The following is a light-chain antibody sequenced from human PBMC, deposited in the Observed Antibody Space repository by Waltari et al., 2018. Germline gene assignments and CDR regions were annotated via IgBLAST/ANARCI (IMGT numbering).Light chain of an antibody. Sequence: QFVLTQPPSVSAAPGQRVTISCSGGRSNIGNNYVSWYRQFPGTAPKLLIYEDTERPSGIAGRFSGSKSGTSATLDITGLQAGDEADYYCGTWDSSLSGAVFGGGTHLTVL. J-gene: IGLJ7*01. CDR3: GTWDSSLSGAV. CDR2: EDT. V-gene: IGLV1-51*02. CDR1: RSNIGNNY.